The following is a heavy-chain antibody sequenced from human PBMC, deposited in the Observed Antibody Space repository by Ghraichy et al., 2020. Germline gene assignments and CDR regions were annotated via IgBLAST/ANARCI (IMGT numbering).Heavy chain of an antibody. CDR1: GGSISSGGYY. J-gene: IGHJ4*02. CDR2: IYYSGST. V-gene: IGHV4-31*03. D-gene: IGHD3-22*01. CDR3: ASMNYYDSSGYVGRY. Sequence: SETLSLTCTVSGGSISSGGYYWSWIRQHPGKGLEWIGYIYYSGSTYYNPSLKSRVTISVDTSKNQFSLKLSSVTAADTVVYYCASMNYYDSSGYVGRYWGQGTLVTVSS.